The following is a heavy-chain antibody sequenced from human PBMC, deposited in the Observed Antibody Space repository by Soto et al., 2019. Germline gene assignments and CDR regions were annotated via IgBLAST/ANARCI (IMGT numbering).Heavy chain of an antibody. D-gene: IGHD2-2*02. Sequence: ASVKVSCKASGYTFTSYGISWVRQAPGQGLEWMGWISAYNGNTNYAQKLQGRVTMTRDTSISTAYMELSRLRSDDTAVYYCARDQFVVPAAILYYYYYYGMDVWGQGTTVTVSS. CDR1: GYTFTSYG. CDR3: ARDQFVVPAAILYYYYYYGMDV. V-gene: IGHV1-18*04. CDR2: ISAYNGNT. J-gene: IGHJ6*02.